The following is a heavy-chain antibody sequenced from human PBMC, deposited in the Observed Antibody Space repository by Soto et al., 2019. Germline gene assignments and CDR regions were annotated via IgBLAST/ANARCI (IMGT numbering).Heavy chain of an antibody. CDR2: ISSSSTI. CDR1: GFTFSSYS. D-gene: IGHD2-21*02. V-gene: IGHV3-48*02. CDR3: ARSLCGGDCYTYYYYYGMDV. Sequence: LRLSCAASGFTFSSYSMNWVRQAPGKGLEWVSYISSSSTIYYADSVKGRFTISRDNAKNSLYLQMNSLRDEDTAVYYCARSLCGGDCYTYYYYYGMDVWGQGTTVTVSS. J-gene: IGHJ6*02.